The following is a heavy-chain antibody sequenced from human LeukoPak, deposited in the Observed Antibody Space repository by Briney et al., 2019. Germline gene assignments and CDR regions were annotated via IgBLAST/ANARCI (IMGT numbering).Heavy chain of an antibody. D-gene: IGHD3-10*01. V-gene: IGHV3-30*18. CDR1: GFTFSSYG. Sequence: GGSLRLPCAASGFTFSSYGMHWVRQAPGKGLEWVAVISYDGSNKYYADSVKGRFTISRDNSKNTLYLQMNSLRAEDTAVYYCAKDRLITMVRGVIQDWGQGTLVTVSS. CDR3: AKDRLITMVRGVIQD. J-gene: IGHJ1*01. CDR2: ISYDGSNK.